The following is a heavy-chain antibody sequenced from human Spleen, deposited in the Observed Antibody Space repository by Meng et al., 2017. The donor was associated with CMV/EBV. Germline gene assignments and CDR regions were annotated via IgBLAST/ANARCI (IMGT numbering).Heavy chain of an antibody. Sequence: GESLKISCAASGFTVSSNYMSWVRQAPGKGLEWVLVIYSGGSTYYADSVKGRFTISRDNSKNTLYLQMNSLRAEDTAVYYCARAPVYDFWSGYYPPYYYGMDVWGQGTTVTVSS. D-gene: IGHD3-3*01. CDR3: ARAPVYDFWSGYYPPYYYGMDV. CDR2: IYSGGST. CDR1: GFTVSSNY. J-gene: IGHJ6*02. V-gene: IGHV3-53*01.